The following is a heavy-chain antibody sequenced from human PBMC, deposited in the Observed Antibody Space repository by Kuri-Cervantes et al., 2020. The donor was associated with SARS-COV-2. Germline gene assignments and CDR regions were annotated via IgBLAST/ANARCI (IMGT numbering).Heavy chain of an antibody. CDR1: GGSFSGYY. CDR3: ARQGGIVVVPAAL. D-gene: IGHD2-2*01. Sequence: SETLSLTCAVYGGSFSGYYWSWIRQPPGKGLEWIGYIYYSGSTNYNPSLKSRVTISVDTSKNQFSLKLSSVTAADTAVYYCARQGGIVVVPAALWGQGTLVTVSS. CDR2: IYYSGST. V-gene: IGHV4-59*08. J-gene: IGHJ4*02.